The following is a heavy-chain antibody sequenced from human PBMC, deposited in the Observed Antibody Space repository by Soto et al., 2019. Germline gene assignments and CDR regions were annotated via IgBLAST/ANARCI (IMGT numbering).Heavy chain of an antibody. D-gene: IGHD2-15*01. CDR2: LYYGGRT. J-gene: IGHJ3*02. V-gene: IGHV4-39*01. Sequence: SDTLSLTCTFSRRSISNYNYYWDWIRQPPRKGLEWIGSLYYGGRTHYNPSLKSRATISIDTSKNQFSLKLNSVAAADTAVYYCARRAGYCTSGICYDAFDIWGQGTVVT. CDR3: ARRAGYCTSGICYDAFDI. CDR1: RRSISNYNYY.